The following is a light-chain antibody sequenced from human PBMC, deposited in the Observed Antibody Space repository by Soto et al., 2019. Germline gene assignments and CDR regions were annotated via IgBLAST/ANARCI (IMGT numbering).Light chain of an antibody. V-gene: IGKV3-11*01. CDR2: DAS. J-gene: IGKJ1*01. Sequence: IVLTQSPATLSLSPGERATLSWKASQSVSSYLAWYQQKPGQAPRLLIYDASNRATGIPARVSGSGSGTDFTLTISSLEPEDFEVYYCQQRSNWPPTFGQGTKVDIK. CDR1: QSVSSY. CDR3: QQRSNWPPT.